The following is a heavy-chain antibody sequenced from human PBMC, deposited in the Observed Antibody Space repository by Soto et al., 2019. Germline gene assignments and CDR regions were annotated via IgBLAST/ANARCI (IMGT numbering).Heavy chain of an antibody. CDR2: IYVTGAV. J-gene: IGHJ5*02. Sequence: SETLSLTCSVSGAALNSGNYYWSWIRQAPGKGLEWIGHIYVTGAVDYNPSLRDRITISQDTSERQFSLNLRLVTAADTAVYYCARLRIAANNYKWFDPWGQGTLVTVSS. V-gene: IGHV4-31*03. D-gene: IGHD1-20*01. CDR3: ARLRIAANNYKWFDP. CDR1: GAALNSGNYY.